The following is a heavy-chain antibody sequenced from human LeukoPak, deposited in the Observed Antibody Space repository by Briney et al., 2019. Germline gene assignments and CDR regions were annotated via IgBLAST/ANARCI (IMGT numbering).Heavy chain of an antibody. J-gene: IGHJ4*02. D-gene: IGHD2-2*01. CDR1: GFTFSSYE. V-gene: IGHV3-48*03. CDR2: ISSSGSTI. CDR3: ARGGDIVVVPVDY. Sequence: GGSLRLSCAASGFTFSSYEMNWVRQAPGKGLEWVSYISSSGSTIYYADSVKGRFTISRDNAKNSLYLQMNSLRAEDTAVYYCARGGDIVVVPVDYWGQGTLVTVSS.